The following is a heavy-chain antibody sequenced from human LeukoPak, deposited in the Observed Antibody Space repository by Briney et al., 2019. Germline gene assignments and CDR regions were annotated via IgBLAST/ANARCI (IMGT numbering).Heavy chain of an antibody. D-gene: IGHD4-11*01. CDR2: INPNSGGT. Sequence: ASVKVSCKASGYTFTGYYMHWVRQAPGQGLEWMGRINPNSGGTNYAQKFQGRVIMTRDTSISTAYMELSRLRSDDTAVYYCAAWGLQSSYYYMDVWGKGTTVTVSS. CDR1: GYTFTGYY. CDR3: AAWGLQSSYYYMDV. V-gene: IGHV1-2*06. J-gene: IGHJ6*03.